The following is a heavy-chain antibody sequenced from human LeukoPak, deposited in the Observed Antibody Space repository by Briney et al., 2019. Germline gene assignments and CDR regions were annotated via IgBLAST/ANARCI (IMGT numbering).Heavy chain of an antibody. V-gene: IGHV3-15*01. J-gene: IGHJ6*02. Sequence: GGSLRLSCAASGFNFNKAWMSWVRQAPGKGLEWVGRIKSKIDGGTIDYAAPVKGRFTISRDDSKNMVFLQMNSLKTEDSAVYTCSTGAKYYGMDVWGQGTTVTVSS. CDR2: IKSKIDGGTI. CDR3: STGAKYYGMDV. CDR1: GFNFNKAW. D-gene: IGHD6-6*01.